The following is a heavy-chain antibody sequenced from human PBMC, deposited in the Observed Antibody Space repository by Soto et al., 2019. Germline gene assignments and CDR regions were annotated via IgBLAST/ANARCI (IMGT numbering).Heavy chain of an antibody. CDR2: IYYSGST. Sequence: SETLSLTCTVSGGSISSSSYYRGWIRQPPGKGLEWIGSIYYSGSTYYNPSLKSRVTISVDTSKNQFSLKLSSVTAADTAVYYCARQFREEATAYFDDWGQGTLVTVSS. CDR3: ARQFREEATAYFDD. J-gene: IGHJ4*02. V-gene: IGHV4-39*01. CDR1: GGSISSSSYY. D-gene: IGHD5-12*01.